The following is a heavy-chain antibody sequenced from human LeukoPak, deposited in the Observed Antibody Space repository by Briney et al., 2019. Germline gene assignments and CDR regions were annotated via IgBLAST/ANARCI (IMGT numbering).Heavy chain of an antibody. CDR3: ARTNAYYYDSSGYPPDV. CDR1: GYTFTGYY. CDR2: INPNSGGT. Sequence: PWASVKVSCKASGYTFTGYYMHWVRQAPGQGLEWMGWINPNSGGTNYAQRFQGRVTMTRDTSISTAYMELSRLRSDDTAVYYCARTNAYYYDSSGYPPDVWGQGTTVTVSS. D-gene: IGHD3-22*01. V-gene: IGHV1-2*02. J-gene: IGHJ6*02.